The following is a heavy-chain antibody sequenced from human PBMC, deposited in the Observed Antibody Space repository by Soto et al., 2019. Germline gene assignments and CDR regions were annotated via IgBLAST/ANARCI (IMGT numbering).Heavy chain of an antibody. CDR1: GGSISSGDYY. D-gene: IGHD2-15*01. V-gene: IGHV4-30-4*01. CDR3: ARDIVVVVAATLTRYYYGMDV. CDR2: IYYSGST. J-gene: IGHJ6*02. Sequence: LCGGSISSGDYYWSWIRQPPGKGLEWIGYIYYSGSTYYNPSLKSRVTISVDTSKNQFSLKLSSVTAADTAVYYCARDIVVVVAATLTRYYYGMDVWGQGTTVTVSS.